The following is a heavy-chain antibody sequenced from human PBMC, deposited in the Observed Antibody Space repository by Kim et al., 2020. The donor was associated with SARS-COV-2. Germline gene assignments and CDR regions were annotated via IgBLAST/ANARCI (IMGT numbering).Heavy chain of an antibody. V-gene: IGHV1-18*01. D-gene: IGHD3-3*01. J-gene: IGHJ6*03. CDR3: ARTRITIFGVVNYMDV. CDR1: GYTFTSYG. CDR2: ISVYNGNT. Sequence: ASVKVACKASGYTFTSYGISWVRQAPGQGLEWMGWISVYNGNTNYAQKLQGRVTMTTDTSTSTAYMELRSLRSDDTAVYYCARTRITIFGVVNYMDVWGKGTTATV.